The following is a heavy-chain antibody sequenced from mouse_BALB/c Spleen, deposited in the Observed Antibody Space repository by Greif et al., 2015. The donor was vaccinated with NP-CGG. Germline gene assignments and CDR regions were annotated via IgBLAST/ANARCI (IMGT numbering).Heavy chain of an antibody. J-gene: IGHJ2*01. CDR2: ISSGGSYT. V-gene: IGHV5-9*02. CDR3: ARHGGNYAYFDY. Sequence: EVHLVESGGGLVKPGGSLKLSCAASGFAFSSYDMSWVRQTPEKRLEWVATISSGGSYTYYPDSVKGRFTISRDNARNTLYLQMSSLRSEDTALYYCARHGGNYAYFDYWGQGTTLTVSS. D-gene: IGHD2-1*01. CDR1: GFAFSSYD.